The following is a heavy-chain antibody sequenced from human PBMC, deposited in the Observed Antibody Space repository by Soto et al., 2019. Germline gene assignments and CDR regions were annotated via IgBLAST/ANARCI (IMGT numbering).Heavy chain of an antibody. V-gene: IGHV4-39*02. D-gene: IGHD6-13*01. CDR1: GGSISGNYNY. Sequence: QLKLQESGQGLVKPSETLSLTCPVSGGSISGNYNYWGWIRQPPGKGLEWIGSISYSGTTKSNPSLKRRITISVHPSNNPIPLRLSSLTTIAAAFYYCARVGGMTSSSTEVAHWRKGSLATGSS. CDR3: ARVGGMTSSSTEVAH. J-gene: IGHJ4*02. CDR2: ISYSGTT.